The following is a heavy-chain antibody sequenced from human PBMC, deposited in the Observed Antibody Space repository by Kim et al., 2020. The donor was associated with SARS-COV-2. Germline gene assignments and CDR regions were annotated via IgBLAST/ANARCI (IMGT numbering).Heavy chain of an antibody. J-gene: IGHJ4*02. D-gene: IGHD6-19*01. CDR3: ASLIAVAGNPYY. Sequence: NYAQKFQGRVTITADESTSTAYMELSSLRSEDTAVYYCASLIAVAGNPYYWGQGTLVTVSS. V-gene: IGHV1-69*01.